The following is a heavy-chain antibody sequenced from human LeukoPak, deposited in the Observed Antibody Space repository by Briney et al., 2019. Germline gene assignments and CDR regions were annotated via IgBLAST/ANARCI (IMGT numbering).Heavy chain of an antibody. J-gene: IGHJ6*03. Sequence: GGSLRLSCAASGFTFSSYWMSWVRQAPGRGLEWVSYISSSSSTIYYADSVKGRFTISRDNAKNSLYLQMNSLRAEDTAVYYCARDAASRWLQWFYYYYYMDVWGKGTTVTVSS. CDR3: ARDAASRWLQWFYYYYYMDV. CDR1: GFTFSSYW. CDR2: ISSSSSTI. D-gene: IGHD5-24*01. V-gene: IGHV3-48*01.